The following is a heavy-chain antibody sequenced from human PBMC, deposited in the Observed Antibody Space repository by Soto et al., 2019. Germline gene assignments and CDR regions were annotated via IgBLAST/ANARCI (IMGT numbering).Heavy chain of an antibody. CDR2: IIPIFGTA. Sequence: GASVKVSCKASGGTFSSYAISWVRQAPGQGLEWMGGIIPIFGTANYAQKFQGRVTITADESTSTAYMELSSLRSEDTAVYYCARFTVRGYSGYETYYYYGMDVWGQGTKVTVYS. D-gene: IGHD5-12*01. CDR1: GGTFSSYA. CDR3: ARFTVRGYSGYETYYYYGMDV. J-gene: IGHJ6*02. V-gene: IGHV1-69*13.